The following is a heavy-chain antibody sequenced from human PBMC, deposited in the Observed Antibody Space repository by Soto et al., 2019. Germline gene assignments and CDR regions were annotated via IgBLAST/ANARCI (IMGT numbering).Heavy chain of an antibody. J-gene: IGHJ5*02. Sequence: SETLSLTCTVSGGSVSSGSYYWSWIRQPPGKGLEWIGYIYYSGSTNYNPSLKSRVTISVDTSKKQFSLKLSSVTAADTAVYYCARGYCSGGSCYDWENWFDPWGQGTLVTVSS. V-gene: IGHV4-61*01. D-gene: IGHD2-15*01. CDR2: IYYSGST. CDR1: GGSVSSGSYY. CDR3: ARGYCSGGSCYDWENWFDP.